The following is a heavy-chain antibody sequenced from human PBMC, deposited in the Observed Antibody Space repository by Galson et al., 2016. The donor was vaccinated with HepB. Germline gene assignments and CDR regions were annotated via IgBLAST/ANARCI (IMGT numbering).Heavy chain of an antibody. J-gene: IGHJ3*02. CDR1: GFIFSDFY. CDR3: ARDHRRWNYDPDAFDM. V-gene: IGHV3-11*01. Sequence: SLRHSCAASGFIFSDFYMAWIRQAPGKGLEWVSQISSTGTTTHSADSVKGRFTISRDNTKNSLYLQMNSLRAEDTAVYYCARDHRRWNYDPDAFDMWGQGTMVTVSS. CDR2: ISSTGTTT. D-gene: IGHD1-7*01.